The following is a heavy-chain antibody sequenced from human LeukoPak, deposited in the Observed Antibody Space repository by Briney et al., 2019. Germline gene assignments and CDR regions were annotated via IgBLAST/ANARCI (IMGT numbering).Heavy chain of an antibody. CDR1: GFTFSSYA. J-gene: IGHJ3*02. CDR2: ISGSGGST. Sequence: GGSLRLSCAASGFTFSSYAMSWVRQAPGKGLEWVSAISGSGGSTYYADSVKGRFTTSRDNSKNTLYLQMNSLRAEDTAVYYCAKDRYYGSGTGLAFDIWGQGTMVTVSS. CDR3: AKDRYYGSGTGLAFDI. V-gene: IGHV3-23*01. D-gene: IGHD3-10*01.